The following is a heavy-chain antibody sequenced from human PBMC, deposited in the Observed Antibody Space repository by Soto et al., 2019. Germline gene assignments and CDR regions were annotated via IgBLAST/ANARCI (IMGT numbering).Heavy chain of an antibody. V-gene: IGHV1-18*01. CDR3: ARERLRGYDSSGFYS. J-gene: IGHJ4*02. D-gene: IGHD3-22*01. CDR2: INPYNGNT. CDR1: GYTFTSYG. Sequence: ASVKVSCKASGYTFTSYGISWVRQAHRQGLEWMGWINPYNGNTNFAQKLQGRVTMTTDTSTNTVFLELRSLKSDDTAIYFCARERLRGYDSSGFYSWGQGTMVTVSS.